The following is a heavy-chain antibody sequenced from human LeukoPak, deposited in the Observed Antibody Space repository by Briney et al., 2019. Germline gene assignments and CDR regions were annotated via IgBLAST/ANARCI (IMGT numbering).Heavy chain of an antibody. D-gene: IGHD5-24*01. Sequence: PGGSLRLSCVVSGFTFSSSAMSWVRQPPAKGLEWVSAFSAGSTYYRDSVKGRFSISRDISKNTMYLEMSSLRAEDTAVYYCATNRCGYNNYFEYWGQGTLVTASS. CDR1: GFTFSSSA. CDR3: ATNRCGYNNYFEY. J-gene: IGHJ4*02. CDR2: FSAGST. V-gene: IGHV3-23*01.